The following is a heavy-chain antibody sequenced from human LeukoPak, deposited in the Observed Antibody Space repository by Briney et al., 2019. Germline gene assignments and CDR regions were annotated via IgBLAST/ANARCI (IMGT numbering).Heavy chain of an antibody. D-gene: IGHD6-19*01. J-gene: IGHJ4*02. V-gene: IGHV6-1*01. CDR3: VRDSGWRFDQ. CDR2: TYYRSKWYN. CDR1: GDSVSSDNAV. Sequence: SQTLSLTCAISGDSVSSDNAVWNWIRQSPSRGLEWLGRTYYRSKWYNDYALSVRGRITINVDTTKNQFSVQVKSVTPDDTAVYYCVRDSGWRFDQWGQGTLVTVSS.